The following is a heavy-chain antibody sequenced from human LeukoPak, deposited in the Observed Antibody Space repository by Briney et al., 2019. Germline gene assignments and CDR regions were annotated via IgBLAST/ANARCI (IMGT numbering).Heavy chain of an antibody. V-gene: IGHV3-64D*09. CDR2: ISSNGGST. CDR3: VEDRANFHYGMDV. J-gene: IGHJ6*02. Sequence: PGGSLRLSCSASGFTFNGYGMHWVRQAPGKGLEHVSAISSNGGSTYYADSVKGRLTISRDNSKNTLFLQMTSLRAEDTAVYYCVEDRANFHYGMDVWGQGTTVTVSS. CDR1: GFTFNGYG. D-gene: IGHD1-7*01.